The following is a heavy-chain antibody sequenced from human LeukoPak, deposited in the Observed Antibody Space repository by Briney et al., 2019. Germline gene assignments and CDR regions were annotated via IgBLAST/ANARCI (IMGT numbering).Heavy chain of an antibody. CDR2: ISYDGSNK. CDR3: AKESGEFDY. Sequence: PGGSLRLSCAASGFTFSSYGMHWVRQAPGKGLEWVAVISYDGSNKYYADSVKGRFTISRDNSKNTLYLQMNSLRAEDTAVYYCAKESGEFDYWGQGTLVAVSS. V-gene: IGHV3-30*18. CDR1: GFTFSSYG. J-gene: IGHJ4*02.